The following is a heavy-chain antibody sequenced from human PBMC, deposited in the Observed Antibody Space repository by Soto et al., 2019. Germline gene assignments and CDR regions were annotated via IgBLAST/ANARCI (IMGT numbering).Heavy chain of an antibody. Sequence: QVQLQESGPGLVKPSQTLSLTCTVSGGSISSGGYYWSWIRQHPGKGLEWIGYIYDSGSTYYNPTLKSRLTISEDTSKNQFSLKLSSVTAADTAVYYCARRSSIAYYCGMDVWGQGTTVTVSS. CDR2: IYDSGST. D-gene: IGHD1-26*01. J-gene: IGHJ6*02. V-gene: IGHV4-31*03. CDR3: ARRSSIAYYCGMDV. CDR1: GGSISSGGYY.